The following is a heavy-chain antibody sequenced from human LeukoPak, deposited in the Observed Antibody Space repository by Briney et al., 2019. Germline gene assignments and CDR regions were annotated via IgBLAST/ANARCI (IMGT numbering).Heavy chain of an antibody. CDR1: GFTFSSYA. V-gene: IGHV3-23*01. J-gene: IGHJ3*02. CDR3: AKDQDFWSGYYYADAFDI. D-gene: IGHD3-3*01. Sequence: GGSLRLSCAASGFTFSSYAMSSVRQAPGKGLEWVSAISGSGGSTYYADSVKGRFTISRDNSKNTLYLQMNSLRAEDTAVYYCAKDQDFWSGYYYADAFDIWGQGTMVTVSS. CDR2: ISGSGGST.